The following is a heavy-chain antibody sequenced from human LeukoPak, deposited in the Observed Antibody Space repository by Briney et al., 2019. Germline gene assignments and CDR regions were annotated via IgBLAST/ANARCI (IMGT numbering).Heavy chain of an antibody. CDR3: ARDYKEYYYMDV. J-gene: IGHJ6*03. Sequence: GESLRLSCAASGFTFSTYSMNWLRLAPGKGLEWVSSISPDSNYKYYVDSVKGRFTISRDNAKSSLYLQMNSLRAEDTAVYYCARDYKEYYYMDVWGKGTTVTVSS. CDR2: ISPDSNYK. D-gene: IGHD3-10*01. V-gene: IGHV3-21*01. CDR1: GFTFSTYS.